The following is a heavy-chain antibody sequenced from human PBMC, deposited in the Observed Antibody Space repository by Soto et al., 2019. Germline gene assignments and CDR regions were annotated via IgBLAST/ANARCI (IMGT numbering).Heavy chain of an antibody. CDR2: IWYDGSNR. CDR3: ARDLAAGAYYYYGMDV. J-gene: IGHJ6*02. V-gene: IGHV3-33*01. CDR1: GFTFTNYG. D-gene: IGHD6-13*01. Sequence: GGSLRLSCAASGFTFTNYGMHWVRQAPGKGLEWVAVIWYDGSNRFYADSVKGRFTISKDNSKNTLYLQMNSLRAEDTAVYYCARDLAAGAYYYYGMDVWGQGTTVTVSS.